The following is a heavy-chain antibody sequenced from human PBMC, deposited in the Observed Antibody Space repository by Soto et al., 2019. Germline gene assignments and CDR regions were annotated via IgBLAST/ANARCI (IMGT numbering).Heavy chain of an antibody. V-gene: IGHV1-69*01. CDR3: AISTPGIAVAATRRYFDY. CDR2: IIPIFGTA. Sequence: QVQLVQSGAEVKKPGSSVKVSCKASGGTFSSYAISWVRQAPGQGLEWMGGIIPIFGTANYAQKFQGRGTITADESTRTAYMELSSLRSEDTAVYYCAISTPGIAVAATRRYFDYWGQGTLVTVAS. CDR1: GGTFSSYA. J-gene: IGHJ4*02. D-gene: IGHD6-19*01.